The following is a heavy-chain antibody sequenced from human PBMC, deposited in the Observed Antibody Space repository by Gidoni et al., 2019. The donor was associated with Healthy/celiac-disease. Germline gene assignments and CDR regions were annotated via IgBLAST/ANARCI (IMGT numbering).Heavy chain of an antibody. D-gene: IGHD3-10*01. CDR3: AKDMKPVWFGELSQSLDFDY. Sequence: QVQLVESGGGVVQPGRSLRLSCAASGFTFSSYGMHWVRQAPGKGLEWVAVISYDGSNKDYADSVKGRFTISRDNSKNTLYLQMNSLRAEDTAVYYCAKDMKPVWFGELSQSLDFDYWGQGTLVTVSS. J-gene: IGHJ4*02. CDR1: GFTFSSYG. CDR2: ISYDGSNK. V-gene: IGHV3-30*18.